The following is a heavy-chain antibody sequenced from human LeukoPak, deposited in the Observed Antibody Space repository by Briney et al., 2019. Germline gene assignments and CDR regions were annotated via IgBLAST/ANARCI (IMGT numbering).Heavy chain of an antibody. CDR3: ARDASNDFWSGYFRH. CDR1: GFTVSSNY. D-gene: IGHD3-3*01. CDR2: IYSSGST. V-gene: IGHV3-66*03. Sequence: PGGSLRLSRGASGFTVSSNYMSWVRQAPGKGLEWVSVIYSSGSTYYADSVKGRFTISRDNSKNTLYLRMNSLRAEDTAVYYYARDASNDFWSGYFRHSGQGTLVTVSS. J-gene: IGHJ1*01.